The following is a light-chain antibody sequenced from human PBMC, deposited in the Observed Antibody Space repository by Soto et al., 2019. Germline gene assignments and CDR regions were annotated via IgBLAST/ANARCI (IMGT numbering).Light chain of an antibody. Sequence: RVLTQSPATLSVSPGERATLSCRASQSVSSNLAWYQQKPGQAPRLLIYGASTRATGIPARFSGSGSGTDFTLTISRLEPEDFAVVYCQQYGSSRWTFGQGTKVDIK. CDR2: GAS. CDR1: QSVSSN. J-gene: IGKJ1*01. V-gene: IGKV3-15*01. CDR3: QQYGSSRWT.